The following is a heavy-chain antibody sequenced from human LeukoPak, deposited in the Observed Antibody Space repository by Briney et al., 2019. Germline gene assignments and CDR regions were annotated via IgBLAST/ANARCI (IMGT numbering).Heavy chain of an antibody. CDR2: IYYSGST. V-gene: IGHV4-59*01. J-gene: IGHJ5*02. Sequence: KSSETLSLTCTVSGGSISSYYWSWIRQPPGKGLEWIGYIYYSGSTNYNPSLKSRVTISVDTSKNQFSLKLSSVTAADTAVYYCARVGSSGRVFYNWFDPWGQGTLVTVSS. CDR3: ARVGSSGRVFYNWFDP. D-gene: IGHD6-19*01. CDR1: GGSISSYY.